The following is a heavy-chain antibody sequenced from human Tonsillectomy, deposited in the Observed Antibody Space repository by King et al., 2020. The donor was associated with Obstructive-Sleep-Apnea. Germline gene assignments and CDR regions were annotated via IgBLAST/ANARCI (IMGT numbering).Heavy chain of an antibody. Sequence: EQLVQSGAEVKKPGASVKVSCKASGHTFTGYYIHWVRQAPGQGLEWMGWINPNSGGANYAQKFQGRVTMTRDTSISSAYMELSRLTSDDTAVYYCARDHGDEFDHWGQGTLVTVTS. CDR3: ARDHGDEFDH. V-gene: IGHV1-2*02. CDR1: GHTFTGYY. CDR2: INPNSGGA. J-gene: IGHJ4*02.